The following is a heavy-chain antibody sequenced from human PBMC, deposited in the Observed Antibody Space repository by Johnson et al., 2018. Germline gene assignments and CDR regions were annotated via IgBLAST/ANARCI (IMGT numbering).Heavy chain of an antibody. Sequence: VQLVQSGGGLVKPGGSLRLSCAASGFTFSSYSMNWVHQAPGNGLEWVSGINWNCGSTDYADSVKGRFTISRDNAKSSLYLQMNSLRAEDTALYYLARHDSSSSNMDVWGKGTTVTVSS. D-gene: IGHD6-6*01. CDR3: ARHDSSSSNMDV. J-gene: IGHJ6*03. CDR1: GFTFSSYS. CDR2: INWNCGST. V-gene: IGHV3-20*04.